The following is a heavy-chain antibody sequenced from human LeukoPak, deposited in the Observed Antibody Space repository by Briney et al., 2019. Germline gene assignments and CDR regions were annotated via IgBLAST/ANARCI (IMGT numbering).Heavy chain of an antibody. D-gene: IGHD2-2*01. V-gene: IGHV1-2*02. J-gene: IGHJ4*02. Sequence: ASVKVSCKAAGYTLIGYYMHWVRQAPGQGLEWMGWINPNSGGTSYAQKFQGRVTMTRDTSISTAYMEPSRLRSDDTAVYYCARGRCSSRSCYLFDYWGQGTLVTVSS. CDR2: INPNSGGT. CDR1: GYTLIGYY. CDR3: ARGRCSSRSCYLFDY.